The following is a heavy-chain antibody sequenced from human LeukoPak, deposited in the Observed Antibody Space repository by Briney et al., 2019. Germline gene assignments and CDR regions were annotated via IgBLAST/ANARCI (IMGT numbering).Heavy chain of an antibody. V-gene: IGHV3-74*01. CDR2: INTDGSST. D-gene: IGHD2-2*01. CDR3: ARAPFSPLVVEEGFDY. Sequence: PGGSLRLSCAASGFTFSSYWMHWVRQATGKGLVWVSRINTDGSSTSYADSVKGRFTISRDNAKNTLYLQMNSLRAEDTAVYYCARAPFSPLVVEEGFDYWGQGTLVTVSS. CDR1: GFTFSSYW. J-gene: IGHJ4*02.